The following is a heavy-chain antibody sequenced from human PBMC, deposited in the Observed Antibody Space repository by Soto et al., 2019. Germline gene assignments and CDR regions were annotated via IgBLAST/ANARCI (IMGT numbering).Heavy chain of an antibody. CDR2: MNPNSGNT. D-gene: IGHD3-10*01. CDR3: ARGRGATYYYYYYMDV. J-gene: IGHJ6*03. CDR1: GYTFTSYD. Sequence: ASVKVSCKASGYTFTSYDINWMRQATGQGLEWMGWMNPNSGNTGYAQKFQGRVTMTRNTSISTAYMELSSLRSEDTAVYYCARGRGATYYYYYYMDVWGKGTTVTVSS. V-gene: IGHV1-8*01.